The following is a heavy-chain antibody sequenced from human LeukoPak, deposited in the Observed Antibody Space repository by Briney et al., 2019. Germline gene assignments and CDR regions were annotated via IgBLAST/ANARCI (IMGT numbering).Heavy chain of an antibody. D-gene: IGHD2-2*01. CDR1: GGSISSGSYY. CDR2: IYTSGST. Sequence: SETLSLTCTVSGGSISSGSYYWSWIRQPAGKGLEWIGRIYTSGSTNYNPSLKSRVTISVDTSKNQFFLKLSSVTAADTAVYYRARASTSWNWFDPWGQGTLVTVSS. V-gene: IGHV4-61*02. J-gene: IGHJ5*02. CDR3: ARASTSWNWFDP.